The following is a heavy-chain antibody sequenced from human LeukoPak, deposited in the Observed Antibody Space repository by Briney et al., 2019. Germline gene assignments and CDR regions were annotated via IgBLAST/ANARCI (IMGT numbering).Heavy chain of an antibody. CDR2: INWNGGST. CDR1: GFTFDDYG. D-gene: IGHD2-15*01. V-gene: IGHV3-20*04. Sequence: RTGGSLRLSCAASGFTFDDYGMSWVRQAPGKGLEWVSGINWNGGSTGYADSVKGRFTISRDNAKNSLYLQMNSLRAEDTALYYCARDPDLKNVVVAATGFDYWGQGTLVTVSS. CDR3: ARDPDLKNVVVAATGFDY. J-gene: IGHJ4*02.